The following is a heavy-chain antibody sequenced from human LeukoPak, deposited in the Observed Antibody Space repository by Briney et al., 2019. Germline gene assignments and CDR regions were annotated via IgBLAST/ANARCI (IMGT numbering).Heavy chain of an antibody. CDR1: GFTFSGYD. D-gene: IGHD2-15*01. J-gene: IGHJ5*02. CDR3: ARGGYCSGGRCYPNWFDP. CDR2: IWNGGSNK. V-gene: IGHV3-33*01. Sequence: GRSLRLSCAASGFTFSGYDIHWVRQSPDKGLEWVAGIWNGGSNKSYTDSVKGRFTISRDNSKNTLYLQMNSLRAEDTAVYHCARGGYCSGGRCYPNWFDPWGQGTLVTVSS.